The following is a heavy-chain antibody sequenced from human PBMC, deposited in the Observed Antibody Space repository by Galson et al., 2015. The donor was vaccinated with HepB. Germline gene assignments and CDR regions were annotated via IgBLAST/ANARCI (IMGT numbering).Heavy chain of an antibody. J-gene: IGHJ6*03. CDR2: ISYDGSNK. V-gene: IGHV3-30*18. D-gene: IGHD3-3*01. Sequence: SLRLSCAASGFTFSSYGMHWVRQAPGKGLEWVAVISYDGSNKYYADSVKGRFTISRDNSKNTLYLQMNSLRAEDTAVYYCAKIGDYDFWSGSPHYYYYMDVWGKGTTVTVSS. CDR1: GFTFSSYG. CDR3: AKIGDYDFWSGSPHYYYYMDV.